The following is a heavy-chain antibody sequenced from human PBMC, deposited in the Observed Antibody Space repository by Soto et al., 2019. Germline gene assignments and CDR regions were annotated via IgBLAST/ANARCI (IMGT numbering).Heavy chain of an antibody. CDR3: ARDRGSLSYTLIGY. V-gene: IGHV1-69*04. D-gene: IGHD5-12*01. Sequence: SVKVSCKASGGTFSSYTISWVRQAPGQGLEWMGRIIPILGIANYAQKFQGRVTITADKSTSTAYMELSSLRSEDTAVYYCARDRGSLSYTLIGYWGQGTVVTVSA. CDR1: GGTFSSYT. CDR2: IIPILGIA. J-gene: IGHJ4*02.